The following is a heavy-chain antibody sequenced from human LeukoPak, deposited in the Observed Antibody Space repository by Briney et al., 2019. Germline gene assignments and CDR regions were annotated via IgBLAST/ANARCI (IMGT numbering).Heavy chain of an antibody. J-gene: IGHJ4*02. CDR1: GFTFNSYV. CDR2: INGNGDST. D-gene: IGHD1-26*01. Sequence: GGSLRLSCAASGFTFNSYVMSWVRQAPGKGLDWVSSINGNGDSTYYADSVQSRFTISRDNSKKTLYLQMNSLRAEDTAVYYCTKRALGSAYYFDSWGQGTLVTVSS. V-gene: IGHV3-23*01. CDR3: TKRALGSAYYFDS.